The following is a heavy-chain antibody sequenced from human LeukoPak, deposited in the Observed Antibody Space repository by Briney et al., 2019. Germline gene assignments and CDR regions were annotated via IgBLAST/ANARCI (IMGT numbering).Heavy chain of an antibody. V-gene: IGHV1-18*01. Sequence: ASVKVSCKASGYTFTSYGISWVRQAPGQGLEWMGWISAYNGNTNHAQKLQGRVTMTTDTSTSTAYMELSSLRSEDTAVYYCARPKHDYGDYVYWGQGTLVTVSS. D-gene: IGHD4-17*01. CDR2: ISAYNGNT. J-gene: IGHJ4*02. CDR3: ARPKHDYGDYVY. CDR1: GYTFTSYG.